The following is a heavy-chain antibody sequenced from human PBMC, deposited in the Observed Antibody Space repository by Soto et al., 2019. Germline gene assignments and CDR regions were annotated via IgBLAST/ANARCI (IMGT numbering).Heavy chain of an antibody. D-gene: IGHD3-10*01. V-gene: IGHV4-59*01. Sequence: ETLSLTCSVSGGSMSEYFWSWIRQSPGKGLEWIGYIYYLGSTDYNPSLKSRVTISVDTSKRQFSLRLTSVTAADTAVYYCARDGYDGSGSPYPAYWGPGTQVTVPS. J-gene: IGHJ4*02. CDR1: GGSMSEYF. CDR3: ARDGYDGSGSPYPAY. CDR2: IYYLGST.